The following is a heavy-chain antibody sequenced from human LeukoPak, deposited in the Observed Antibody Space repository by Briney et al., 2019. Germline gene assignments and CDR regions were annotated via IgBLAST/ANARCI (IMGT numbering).Heavy chain of an antibody. CDR1: GFTFSSYS. CDR3: AREVVVTCLDY. CDR2: ISSSSSYI. D-gene: IGHD2-21*02. V-gene: IGHV3-21*01. J-gene: IGHJ4*02. Sequence: GGSLRLSCAASGFTFSSYSMNWVRQAPGKGLEWVSSISSSSSYIYYADSVKGRFTISRDKAKNSLYLQLNSLRAEDTAVYYCAREVVVTCLDYWGQGTLVTVSS.